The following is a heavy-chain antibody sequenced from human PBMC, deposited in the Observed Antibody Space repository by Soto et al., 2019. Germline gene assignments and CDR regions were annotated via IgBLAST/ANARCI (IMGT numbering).Heavy chain of an antibody. V-gene: IGHV4-59*01. CDR1: GVSISSYY. Sequence: SVTLSLTCTVSGVSISSYYRIWIRQPPGKGLEWIGYIYYSGSTNYNPSLKSRVTISVDTSKNQFSLKLSSVTAADTAVYYCARGYCSSTSCYRYYYYYYYMDVWGKGTTVTVSS. CDR2: IYYSGST. D-gene: IGHD2-2*01. CDR3: ARGYCSSTSCYRYYYYYYYMDV. J-gene: IGHJ6*03.